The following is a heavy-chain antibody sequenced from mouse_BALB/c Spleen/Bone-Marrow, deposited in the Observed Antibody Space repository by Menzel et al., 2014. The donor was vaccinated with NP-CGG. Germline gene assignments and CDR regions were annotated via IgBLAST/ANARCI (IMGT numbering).Heavy chain of an antibody. CDR3: ARNAGAMDY. CDR2: IYPGDGDT. Sequence: VQLQQSGAELVRPGASVKISCKASGYAFSSYWMHWVKQRPGQGLEWIGQIYPGDGDTNYNGKFKGKATLTADKSSSTAYMQLSILTSEDSAVYFSARNAGAMDYWGQGTSVTVSS. CDR1: GYAFSSYW. V-gene: IGHV1-80*01. J-gene: IGHJ4*01.